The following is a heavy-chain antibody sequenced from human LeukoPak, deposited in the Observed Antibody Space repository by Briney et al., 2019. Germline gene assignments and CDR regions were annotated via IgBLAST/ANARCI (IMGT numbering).Heavy chain of an antibody. CDR2: IWYDGSIT. D-gene: IGHD3-16*01. CDR1: GFIFSSYG. J-gene: IGHJ4*02. CDR3: ARERGGGSFDY. V-gene: IGHV3-33*01. Sequence: GGSLRLSCAVSGFIFSSYGMHWVRQAPGKGLEWVAVIWYDGSITYTADSVKGRFTISRDNSKNTLYLQMNSLRAEDTAVYYCARERGGGSFDYWGQGTLVTVSS.